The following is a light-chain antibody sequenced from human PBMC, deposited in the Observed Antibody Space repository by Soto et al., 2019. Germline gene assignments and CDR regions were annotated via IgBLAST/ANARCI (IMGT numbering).Light chain of an antibody. CDR2: YAS. CDR1: ESVHRN. CDR3: QQYSSWTPT. Sequence: EVVMTQSPATLSVSPGERVTLSCRASESVHRNLAWYQQKPGQGPSLLIYYASTRATGFPDRFTGSGSGTDFTLTISSLQAQDVGVYHCQQYSSWTPTFGPGTKVEIK. V-gene: IGKV3-15*01. J-gene: IGKJ3*01.